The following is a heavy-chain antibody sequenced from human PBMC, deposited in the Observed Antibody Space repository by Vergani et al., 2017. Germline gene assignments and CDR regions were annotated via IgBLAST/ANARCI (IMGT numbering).Heavy chain of an antibody. CDR1: GFTFSSYA. CDR2: ISGSGGNT. D-gene: IGHD2-21*01. J-gene: IGHJ6*04. V-gene: IGHV3-23*01. CDR3: AKARDPNCKGGNCYSYYYGLDL. Sequence: EVQLLESGGNLIQPGGSLRLSCGASGFTFSSYAMTWVRLAPGKGLQWVSAISGSGGNTFYTGSVKGRFTISRDNSKDTLYLQMNSLRVEDTAIYYCAKARDPNCKGGNCYSYYYGLDLWGKGTTVTVSS.